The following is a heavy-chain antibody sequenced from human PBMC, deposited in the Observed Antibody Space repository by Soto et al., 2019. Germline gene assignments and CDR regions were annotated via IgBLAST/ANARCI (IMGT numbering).Heavy chain of an antibody. CDR2: VHHSGIT. CDR1: GYSISSGYY. J-gene: IGHJ6*02. D-gene: IGHD3-10*01. Sequence: PSETLSLTCAVSGYSISSGYYWGWIRQPPGKGLEWIGNVHHSGITYYNPSLKSRVTISRDTSKNQYSLNLSSVTAADTAVYYCARTGDTMVRGVIIMNYYGMDVWGQGTTVTVS. CDR3: ARTGDTMVRGVIIMNYYGMDV. V-gene: IGHV4-38-2*01.